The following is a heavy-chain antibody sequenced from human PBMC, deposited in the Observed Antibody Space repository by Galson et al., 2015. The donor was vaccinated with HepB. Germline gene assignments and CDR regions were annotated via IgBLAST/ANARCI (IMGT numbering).Heavy chain of an antibody. Sequence: SLRLSCAASGFTLSSYAMHWVRQAPGKGLEWVAVISYDGSNKYYADSVKGRFTISRDNSENTLYLQMNSLRAEDTAVYYCARESDSSGYHDAFDIWGQGTTVTVSS. CDR2: ISYDGSNK. CDR1: GFTLSSYA. CDR3: ARESDSSGYHDAFDI. J-gene: IGHJ3*02. V-gene: IGHV3-30-3*01. D-gene: IGHD3-22*01.